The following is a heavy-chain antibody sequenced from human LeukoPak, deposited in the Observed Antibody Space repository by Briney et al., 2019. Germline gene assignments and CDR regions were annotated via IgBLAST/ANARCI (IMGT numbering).Heavy chain of an antibody. CDR1: GGTFSSYA. V-gene: IGHV1-69*05. Sequence: ASVKVSCKASGGTFSSYAISWVRQAPGQGLEWMGGIIPIFGTANYAQKFQGRVTITTDESTSIAYMELSSLRSEDTAVYYCAFAWVGSWSFDYWGQGTLVTVSS. D-gene: IGHD6-13*01. CDR2: IIPIFGTA. CDR3: AFAWVGSWSFDY. J-gene: IGHJ4*02.